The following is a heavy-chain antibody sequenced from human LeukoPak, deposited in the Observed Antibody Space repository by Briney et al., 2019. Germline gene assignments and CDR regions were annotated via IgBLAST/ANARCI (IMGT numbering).Heavy chain of an antibody. Sequence: HPGGSLRLFCAASGFTFSDYWMHWVRQVPGKGLVWVSRINTDGRSTIYADSVKGRFTISRDNAKNTLYLQMNSLRGEDTGVYYCGRDESVSGPTTFDFWGQGTLVTVSS. CDR3: GRDESVSGPTTFDF. CDR1: GFTFSDYW. D-gene: IGHD6-19*01. J-gene: IGHJ4*02. CDR2: INTDGRST. V-gene: IGHV3-74*01.